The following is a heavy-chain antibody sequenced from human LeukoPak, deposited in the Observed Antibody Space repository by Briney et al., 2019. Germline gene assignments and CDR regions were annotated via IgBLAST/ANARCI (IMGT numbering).Heavy chain of an antibody. J-gene: IGHJ3*02. V-gene: IGHV3-7*01. CDR3: AGGHGYNWNDIGVFDI. Sequence: PGGSLRLSCAASGFTFSSYWMSWVRQAPGKGLEWVANIKQDVSEKYYLDSVKGRFTIPRDNSKNTLYLQMISLRGEDTAVYYCAGGHGYNWNDIGVFDIWGQGTMVTVSS. CDR2: IKQDVSEK. CDR1: GFTFSSYW. D-gene: IGHD1-1*01.